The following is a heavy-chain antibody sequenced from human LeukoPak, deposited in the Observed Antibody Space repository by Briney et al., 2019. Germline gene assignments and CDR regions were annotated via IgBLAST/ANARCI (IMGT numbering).Heavy chain of an antibody. CDR1: GFTFSSYG. Sequence: GGSLRLSCAASGFTFSSYGMQWVRRAPGKGLEWVAVIWYDGSSKYYADSVKGRFTISRDNSKNTLYLQMDSLTAEDTAVYYCARRHFDAFDIWGQGTAVTVSS. J-gene: IGHJ3*02. CDR2: IWYDGSSK. CDR3: ARRHFDAFDI. V-gene: IGHV3-33*01.